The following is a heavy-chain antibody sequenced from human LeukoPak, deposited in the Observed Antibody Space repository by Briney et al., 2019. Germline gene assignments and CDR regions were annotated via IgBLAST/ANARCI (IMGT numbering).Heavy chain of an antibody. Sequence: PGGSLRLSCAASGFTFSSYGMHWVRQAPGKGLEWEAFIRYDGGNKYYADSVKGRFTISRDNSKNTLYLQMNSLRAEDTAVYYCAKDPMGLGDYWGQGTLVTVSS. CDR2: IRYDGGNK. CDR3: AKDPMGLGDY. J-gene: IGHJ4*02. V-gene: IGHV3-30*02. CDR1: GFTFSSYG. D-gene: IGHD2-8*01.